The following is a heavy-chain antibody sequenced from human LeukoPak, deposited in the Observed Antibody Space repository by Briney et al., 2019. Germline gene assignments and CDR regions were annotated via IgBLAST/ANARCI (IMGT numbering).Heavy chain of an antibody. Sequence: PSETLSLTCTVSGGSISSSSYYWGWIRQPPGKGLEWIGSIYYSGSTYYNPSLKSRVTISVDTSKNQFSLKLSSVTAADTAVYYCARETTTFNWFDPWGQGTLVTVSS. D-gene: IGHD4-17*01. V-gene: IGHV4-39*01. CDR1: GGSISSSSYY. J-gene: IGHJ5*02. CDR3: ARETTTFNWFDP. CDR2: IYYSGST.